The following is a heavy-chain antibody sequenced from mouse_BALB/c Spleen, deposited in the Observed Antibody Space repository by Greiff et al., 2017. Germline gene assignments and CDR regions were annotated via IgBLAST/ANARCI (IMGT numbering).Heavy chain of an antibody. D-gene: IGHD1-2*01. CDR3: ASSIATAPDY. J-gene: IGHJ2*01. CDR1: GFTFSSFG. Sequence: DVQLVESGGGLVQPGGSRKLSCAASGFTFSSFGMHWVRQAPEKGLEWVAYISSGSSTIYYADTVKGRFTISRDNPKNTLFLQMTSLRSEDTAMYYCASSIATAPDYWGQGTTLTVSS. CDR2: ISSGSSTI. V-gene: IGHV5-17*02.